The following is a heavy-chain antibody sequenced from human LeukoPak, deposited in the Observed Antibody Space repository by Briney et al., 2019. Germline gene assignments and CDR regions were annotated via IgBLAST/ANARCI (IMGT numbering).Heavy chain of an antibody. J-gene: IGHJ4*02. Sequence: SETLSLTCTVSGGSISSYYWSWIRQPPGKGLEWIGYIYYSGSTNYNPSLKSRVTISVDTSKNQFSLKLSSVTAADTAVYYCAREGCSGGSCYRGRIFDYWGQGTLVTVSS. CDR2: IYYSGST. CDR3: AREGCSGGSCYRGRIFDY. V-gene: IGHV4-59*01. CDR1: GGSISSYY. D-gene: IGHD2-15*01.